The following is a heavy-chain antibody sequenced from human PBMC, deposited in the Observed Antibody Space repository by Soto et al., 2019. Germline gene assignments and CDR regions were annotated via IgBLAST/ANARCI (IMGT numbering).Heavy chain of an antibody. CDR1: GFSLSTSGVG. CDR3: ARKGPEDWPLDY. J-gene: IGHJ4*02. V-gene: IGHV2-5*02. D-gene: IGHD3-9*01. Sequence: QITLKESGPTLVKPTQTLTLTCTFSGFSLSTSGVGVGWIRQPPGEALEWLGVIYWADAKEYSPSLKNRLTITKAISKYKVVLTMTNMGPMDTGTYYCARKGPEDWPLDYWGQGTLVTVSS. CDR2: IYWADAK.